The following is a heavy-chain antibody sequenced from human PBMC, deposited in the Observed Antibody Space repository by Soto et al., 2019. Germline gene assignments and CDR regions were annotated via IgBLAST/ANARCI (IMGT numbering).Heavy chain of an antibody. V-gene: IGHV4-39*01. CDR1: GGSISSSSYY. D-gene: IGHD2-15*01. J-gene: IGHJ5*02. CDR3: ARHAPAPIGSGLNWFDP. CDR2: IYYSGST. Sequence: SETLSLTCTVSGGSISSSSYYWGWIRQPPGKGLEWIGSIYYSGSTYYNPSLKSRVTISVDTSKNQFSLKLSSVTAADTAVYYCARHAPAPIGSGLNWFDPWGQGTLVTVSS.